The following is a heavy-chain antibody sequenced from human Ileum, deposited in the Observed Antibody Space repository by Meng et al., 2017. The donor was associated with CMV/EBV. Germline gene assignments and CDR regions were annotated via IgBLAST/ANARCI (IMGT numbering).Heavy chain of an antibody. D-gene: IGHD3-10*01. CDR2: IKQDGSDK. CDR1: GFTFSSYE. V-gene: IGHV3-7*01. CDR3: GRDTRGSGIEY. Sequence: GESLKISCEASGFTFSSYEMNWVRQAPGKGLDWVANIKQDGSDKYYVDSVKGRFTISRDNAKNSLYLQMNSLRAEDTAVYYCGRDTRGSGIEYWGQGTLVTVSS. J-gene: IGHJ4*02.